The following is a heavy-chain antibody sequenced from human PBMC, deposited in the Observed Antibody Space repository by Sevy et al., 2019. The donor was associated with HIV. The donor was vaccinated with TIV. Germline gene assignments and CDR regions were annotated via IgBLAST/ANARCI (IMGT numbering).Heavy chain of an antibody. Sequence: SETRSLTCAVRGGSIGGYYWSWIRQAPGKGPEWIGEISHSGATNYSPSLASRVTISVETSNNQLSLRLTSLTAADSGKYFCARGREVATLLGFFDTWGPGTLVTVSS. V-gene: IGHV4-34*01. CDR1: GGSIGGYY. J-gene: IGHJ4*02. CDR3: ARGREVATLLGFFDT. CDR2: ISHSGAT. D-gene: IGHD3-16*01.